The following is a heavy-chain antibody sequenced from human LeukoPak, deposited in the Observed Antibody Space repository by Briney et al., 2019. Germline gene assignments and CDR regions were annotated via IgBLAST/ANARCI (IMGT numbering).Heavy chain of an antibody. CDR1: GGTFSSDS. CDR3: ARDGRWISYYDGSSPV. CDR2: ISSSGGYI. J-gene: IGHJ4*02. Sequence: PGGSLRLSCAASGGTFSSDSMNWVLHAPRERRQEFSSISSSGGYIYYAASVKGRVTISIDNAKNPLYLQLNSLSVEDTAVYYCARDGRWISYYDGSSPVWGQGTLVTVSS. D-gene: IGHD3-22*01. V-gene: IGHV3-21*01.